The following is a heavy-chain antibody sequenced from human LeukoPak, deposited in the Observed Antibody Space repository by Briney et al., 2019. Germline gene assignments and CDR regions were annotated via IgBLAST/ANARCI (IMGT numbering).Heavy chain of an antibody. D-gene: IGHD3-22*01. CDR2: ISGSGGTT. V-gene: IGHV3-23*01. CDR3: ARRGSSGYYADTFDI. J-gene: IGHJ3*02. CDR1: GFTFSSYA. Sequence: GGSLRLPCAASGFTFSSYAMSWARQAPGRGLEWVSAISGSGGTTDYADSVKGRFTISRDNSKNTPYLQMNSLRAEDTAVYYCARRGSSGYYADTFDIWGQGTMVTVSS.